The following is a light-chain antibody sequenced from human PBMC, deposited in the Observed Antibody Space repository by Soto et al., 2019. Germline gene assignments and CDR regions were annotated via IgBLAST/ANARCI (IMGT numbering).Light chain of an antibody. CDR2: DNN. CDR3: GTWDSSLSVGYV. J-gene: IGLJ1*01. CDR1: NSNIGTNH. V-gene: IGLV1-51*01. Sequence: QSVLTQPPSVSAAPGQKVTISCSGSNSNIGTNHVSWYQQLPGTAPKLLIYDNNNRPSGIPDRFSGSGSGTSATLDITGLQTGDEAEYYCGTWDSSLSVGYVFGTGTKVTVL.